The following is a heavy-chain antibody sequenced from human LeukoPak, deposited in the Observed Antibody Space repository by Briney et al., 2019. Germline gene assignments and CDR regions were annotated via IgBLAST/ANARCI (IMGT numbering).Heavy chain of an antibody. CDR3: AKDRVGATRYNWFDP. D-gene: IGHD1-26*01. V-gene: IGHV3-23*01. Sequence: GGSLRLSCAASGFTFSSYAMSWVRQAPGKGLEWVSAISGSGGSTYYADSVKGRFTISRGNSKNTLYLQMNSLRAEDTAVYYCAKDRVGATRYNWFDPWGQGTLVTVSS. J-gene: IGHJ5*02. CDR1: GFTFSSYA. CDR2: ISGSGGST.